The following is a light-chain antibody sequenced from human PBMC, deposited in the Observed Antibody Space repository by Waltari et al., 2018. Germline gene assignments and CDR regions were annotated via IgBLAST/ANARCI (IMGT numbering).Light chain of an antibody. CDR2: RNS. CDR3: AAWDDSLICPV. Sequence: QSVLTQPPSASGVPGQRVTISCSGSSSSIGRNYVYCYQHVPGTAPKLLVYRNSQPPAEDPDRFSGSKSGSSSSLAISGLRSEDGAHYYCAAWDDSLICPVFGTGTKVSVL. V-gene: IGLV1-47*01. J-gene: IGLJ1*01. CDR1: SSSIGRNY.